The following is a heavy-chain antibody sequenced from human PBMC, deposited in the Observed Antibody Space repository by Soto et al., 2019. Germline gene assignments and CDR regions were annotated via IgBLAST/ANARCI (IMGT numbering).Heavy chain of an antibody. CDR3: ARGFDILTFGFCLDY. Sequence: SETLSLTCTVSGGSMSSSSCYWGWIRQPPGKGLEWIANMYFSGFYSGSTSYNPSLKGRVTISVDTSKNQFSLQVSSVTAADTAVYYCARGFDILTFGFCLDYWGQGTLVTVSS. J-gene: IGHJ4*02. CDR1: GGSMSSSSCY. V-gene: IGHV4-39*01. D-gene: IGHD3-9*01. CDR2: MYFSGFYSGST.